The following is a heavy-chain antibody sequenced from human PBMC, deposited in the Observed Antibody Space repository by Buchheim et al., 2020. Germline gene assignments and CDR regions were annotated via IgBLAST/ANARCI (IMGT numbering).Heavy chain of an antibody. D-gene: IGHD2-21*02. CDR3: VRSYCGGDCYSTPFGY. J-gene: IGHJ4*02. Sequence: EVQLVESGGGLVQPGGSLRLSCAASGFSFSSCWMHWVRQTPGKGLLWVSRTNTDGTYTSYADSVKGRFTISRDNARNMVYLEMNSLRAEDTAVYYCVRSYCGGDCYSTPFGYWGQGTL. CDR2: TNTDGTYT. V-gene: IGHV3-74*01. CDR1: GFSFSSCW.